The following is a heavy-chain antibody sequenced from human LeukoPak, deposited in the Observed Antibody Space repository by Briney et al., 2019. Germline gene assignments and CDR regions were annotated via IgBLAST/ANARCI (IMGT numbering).Heavy chain of an antibody. CDR3: ARAPLAAGTRDFDY. J-gene: IGHJ4*02. CDR2: ISSSSSYI. V-gene: IGHV3-21*01. Sequence: GGSLRLSCAASGFTFSSYSMNWVRQAPGKGLEWVSSISSSSSYIYYADSVKGRFTISRDNAKNSLYLQVNSLRAEDTAVYYCARAPLAAGTRDFDYWGQGTLVTVSS. D-gene: IGHD6-13*01. CDR1: GFTFSSYS.